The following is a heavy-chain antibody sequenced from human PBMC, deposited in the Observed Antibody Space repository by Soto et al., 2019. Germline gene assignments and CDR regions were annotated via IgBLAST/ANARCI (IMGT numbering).Heavy chain of an antibody. J-gene: IGHJ6*03. V-gene: IGHV3-33*01. CDR3: ATFRSRRLYYYMDV. Sequence: GGSLRLSCAASGFTFSSYGMHWVRQAPGKGLEWVAVIWYDGSNKYYADSVKGRFTISRDNSKNTLYLQMNSLRAEDTAVYYCATFRSRRLYYYMDVWGKGTTVTVSS. CDR2: IWYDGSNK. CDR1: GFTFSSYG.